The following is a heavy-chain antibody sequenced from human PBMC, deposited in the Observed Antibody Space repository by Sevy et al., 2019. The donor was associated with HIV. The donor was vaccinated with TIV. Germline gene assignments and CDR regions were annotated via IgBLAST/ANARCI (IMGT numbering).Heavy chain of an antibody. CDR2: INPNSGGT. CDR3: ARTSRDGYNLGFAFDI. D-gene: IGHD5-12*01. J-gene: IGHJ3*02. CDR1: GYTLTCYY. Sequence: ASVKVSCKASGYTLTCYYMHWVRQAPGQGLEWMGWINPNSGGTNYAQRFQGRVTMTRDTSISTAYMELSRLRSDDTAVYYCARTSRDGYNLGFAFDIWGQGTMVTVSS. V-gene: IGHV1-2*02.